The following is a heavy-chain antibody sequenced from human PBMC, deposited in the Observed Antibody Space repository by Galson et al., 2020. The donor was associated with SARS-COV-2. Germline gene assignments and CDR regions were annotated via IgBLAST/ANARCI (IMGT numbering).Heavy chain of an antibody. CDR1: GFTFSSYG. CDR2: IWYDGSNK. Sequence: GGSLRLSCAASGFTFSSYGMHWVRQAPGKGLEWVAVIWYDGSNKYYADSVKGRFTISRDNSKNTLYLQMNSLRAEDTAVYYCAREGRYDILTGLDYWGQGTLVTVSS. D-gene: IGHD3-9*01. J-gene: IGHJ4*02. V-gene: IGHV3-33*01. CDR3: AREGRYDILTGLDY.